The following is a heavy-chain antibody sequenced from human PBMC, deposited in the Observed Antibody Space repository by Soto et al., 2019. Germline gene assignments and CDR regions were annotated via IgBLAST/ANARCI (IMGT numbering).Heavy chain of an antibody. CDR3: ARVTVAVPATTHYFDY. Sequence: SEPLSLTCAVSGGSISSGGYSWSWIRQPPGKGLEWIGYFYYSGITNYNPSLKSRVTISADTSKNQFSLKLRSVTAADAAVYYCARVTVAVPATTHYFDYWGQGTPVTVSS. CDR1: GGSISSGGYS. CDR2: FYYSGIT. D-gene: IGHD1-26*01. J-gene: IGHJ4*02. V-gene: IGHV4-61*08.